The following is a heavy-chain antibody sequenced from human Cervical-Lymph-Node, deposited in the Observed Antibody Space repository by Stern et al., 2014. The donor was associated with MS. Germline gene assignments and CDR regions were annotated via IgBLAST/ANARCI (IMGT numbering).Heavy chain of an antibody. J-gene: IGHJ4*02. CDR3: AQVSVEVGGQFEY. CDR1: GFSLDTPGVG. CDR2: IYWNDDR. V-gene: IGHV2-5*01. Sequence: QVTLRESGPTLVKPTQTLTLTCSFSGFSLDTPGVGVGWIRQPPGKALEWLSLIYWNDDRHSNPSLKSRLTLTKDTSKNQVVFTMTNMDPVDTATYHCAQVSVEVGGQFEYWGQGTLVTVSS. D-gene: IGHD6-19*01.